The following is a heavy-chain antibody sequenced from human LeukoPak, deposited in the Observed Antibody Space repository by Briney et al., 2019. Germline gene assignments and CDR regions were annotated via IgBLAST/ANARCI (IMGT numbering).Heavy chain of an antibody. V-gene: IGHV3-23*01. D-gene: IGHD1-1*01. Sequence: GGSLRLSCAASGFTFSSYAMSWVRQAPGKGPEWISTITTSGGDTYYADSVKGRFTISRDNSKNTLYLQMNSRRAEDTAVYYCATTYSYWGQGTLVTVSS. CDR3: ATTYSY. J-gene: IGHJ4*02. CDR2: ITTSGGDT. CDR1: GFTFSSYA.